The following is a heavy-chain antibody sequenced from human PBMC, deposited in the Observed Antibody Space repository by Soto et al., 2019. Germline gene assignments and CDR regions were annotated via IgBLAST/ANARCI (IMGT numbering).Heavy chain of an antibody. CDR3: AKVIVVVVAATWYFDY. V-gene: IGHV3-23*01. CDR1: GFTFSSYA. CDR2: ISGSGGST. D-gene: IGHD2-15*01. Sequence: PGGSLRLSCAASGFTFSSYAMSWVRQAPGKGLEWVSAISGSGGSTYYADSVKGRFTISRDNSKNTLYLQMNSLRAEDTAVYYCAKVIVVVVAATWYFDYWGQGTLVTVSS. J-gene: IGHJ4*02.